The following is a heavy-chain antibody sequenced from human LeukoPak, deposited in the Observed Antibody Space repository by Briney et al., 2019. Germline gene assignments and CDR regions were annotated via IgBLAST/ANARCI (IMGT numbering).Heavy chain of an antibody. CDR3: ARESLRSGAFDI. J-gene: IGHJ3*02. CDR1: GYTFTNYG. Sequence: ASVKVSCKASGYTFTNYGISWVRQAPGEGLEWMGWSSPYNGNTNYAQKLQGRVTMTTDTSTSTAYMELSRLRSDDTAVYYCARESLRSGAFDIWGQGTMVTVSS. D-gene: IGHD1-14*01. V-gene: IGHV1-18*01. CDR2: SSPYNGNT.